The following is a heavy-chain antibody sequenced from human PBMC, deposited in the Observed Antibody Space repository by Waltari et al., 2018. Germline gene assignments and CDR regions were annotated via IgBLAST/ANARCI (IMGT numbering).Heavy chain of an antibody. D-gene: IGHD2-2*01. CDR3: AKEHQRLGPSHFDY. CDR1: GFPFSLYW. V-gene: IGHV3-7*03. CDR2: IKEDGTDT. J-gene: IGHJ4*02. Sequence: EVQLVESGGGLVQPGGSLRLSWAASGFPFSLYWLTWVRQAPGEGLEWVANIKEDGTDTYYVDSVKGRFTISKDNAENSLYLQMNSLRVEDTAIYYCAKEHQRLGPSHFDYWGQGSLVTVSS.